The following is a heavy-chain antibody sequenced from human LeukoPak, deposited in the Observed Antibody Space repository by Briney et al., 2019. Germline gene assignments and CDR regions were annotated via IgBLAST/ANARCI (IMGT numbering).Heavy chain of an antibody. CDR3: AKDKISVAAPSGFLDY. D-gene: IGHD1-26*01. Sequence: GGSLRLSCAASGFTFTSFAMSWVRQAPGKGLEWVSAISGRGGTTDYADSVKGRFTISRDNSKNTLYLQMNSLRAEDTATYYCAKDKISVAAPSGFLDYWGLGTLVTVSS. V-gene: IGHV3-23*01. CDR1: GFTFTSFA. J-gene: IGHJ4*02. CDR2: ISGRGGTT.